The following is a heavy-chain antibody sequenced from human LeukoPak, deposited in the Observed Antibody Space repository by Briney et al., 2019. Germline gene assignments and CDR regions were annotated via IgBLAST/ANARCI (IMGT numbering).Heavy chain of an antibody. J-gene: IGHJ6*02. D-gene: IGHD2-15*01. Sequence: GESLKISCKGSGYSFTSYWIGWVRQVPGKGLEWMGIIYPGDSDTRYSPSFQGQVTISADKSISTAYLQWSSLKASDTAMYYCARSCSGGSCYSSYYYGMDVWGQGITVTVSS. V-gene: IGHV5-51*01. CDR3: ARSCSGGSCYSSYYYGMDV. CDR2: IYPGDSDT. CDR1: GYSFTSYW.